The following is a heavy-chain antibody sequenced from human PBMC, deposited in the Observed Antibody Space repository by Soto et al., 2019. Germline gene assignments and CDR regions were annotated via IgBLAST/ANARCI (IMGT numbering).Heavy chain of an antibody. CDR3: ASGVFTMFDY. V-gene: IGHV4-30-2*01. Sequence: SETLSLTCAVSGGYISSGGYSWSWIRQPPGKGLEWIGYIYHSGSPYYNPSLKSGVTISVDRSKNQFSLKLSSVTAADTAVYDGASGVFTMFDYWGQGTLVTVSS. J-gene: IGHJ4*02. D-gene: IGHD3-3*01. CDR2: IYHSGSP. CDR1: GGYISSGGYS.